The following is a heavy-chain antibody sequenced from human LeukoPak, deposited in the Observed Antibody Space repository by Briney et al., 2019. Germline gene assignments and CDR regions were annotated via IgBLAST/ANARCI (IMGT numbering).Heavy chain of an antibody. CDR2: IYYSGST. CDR1: GGSISSSIYY. CDR3: ARDSGSYQVDY. V-gene: IGHV4-39*07. D-gene: IGHD1-26*01. J-gene: IGHJ4*02. Sequence: SETLSLTCSVSGGSISSSIYYWGWIRQPPGKGLEWIGSIYYSGSTNYNPSLKSRVTISVDTSKNQFSLNLSSVTAADTAVYYCARDSGSYQVDYWGQGTLVTVSS.